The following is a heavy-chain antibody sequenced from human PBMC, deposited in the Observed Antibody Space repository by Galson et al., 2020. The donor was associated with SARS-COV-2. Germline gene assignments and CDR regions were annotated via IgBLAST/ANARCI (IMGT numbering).Heavy chain of an antibody. CDR3: ARGGYSSRYWYFDL. D-gene: IGHD6-13*01. CDR2: IGTAGDP. CDR1: GFTFSSYD. V-gene: IGHV3-13*05. Sequence: QAGGSLRLSCAASGFTFSSYDMHWVRQATGKGLEWVSAIGTAGDPYYPGSVKGRFTISRENAKNSLYLQMNSLRAGDTAVYYCARGGYSSRYWYFDLWGRGTLVTVSS. J-gene: IGHJ2*01.